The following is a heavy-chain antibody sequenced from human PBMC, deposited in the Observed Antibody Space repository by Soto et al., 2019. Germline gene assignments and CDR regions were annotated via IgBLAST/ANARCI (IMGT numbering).Heavy chain of an antibody. D-gene: IGHD3-16*01. Sequence: GGSLRLYCAACGFTFRSSFVHWVRQAPCKGLEWVAVISSDETNEDYADSVKGRFTISRDNSKNTLCLQMNSLRSEDTAVYYCARGLIKLAGGAFDIWGQGTMVTVSS. V-gene: IGHV3-33*01. CDR3: ARGLIKLAGGAFDI. CDR1: GFTFRSSF. CDR2: ISSDETNE. J-gene: IGHJ3*02.